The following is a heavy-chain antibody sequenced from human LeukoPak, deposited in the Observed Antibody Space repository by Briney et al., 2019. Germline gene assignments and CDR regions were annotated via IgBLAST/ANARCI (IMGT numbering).Heavy chain of an antibody. J-gene: IGHJ5*02. V-gene: IGHV3-23*01. CDR1: GFTFSSYA. Sequence: GGSLRLSCAASGFTFSSYAMSWVRQAPGKGLEWVSAISGSGGSTYYADSVKGRFTISRDKSKNTLYLQMNSLRAEDTAVYYCAKAPLSLVPAAMDAFDPWGQGTLVTVSS. CDR2: ISGSGGST. CDR3: AKAPLSLVPAAMDAFDP. D-gene: IGHD2-2*01.